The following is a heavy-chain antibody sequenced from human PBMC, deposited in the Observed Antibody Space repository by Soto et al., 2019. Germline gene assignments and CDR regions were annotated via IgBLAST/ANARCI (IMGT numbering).Heavy chain of an antibody. CDR3: AAGGGLPRYY. CDR2: IYHSGST. V-gene: IGHV4-30-2*01. J-gene: IGHJ4*02. D-gene: IGHD5-12*01. CDR1: GGSISSGGYS. Sequence: QLQLQESGSGLVKPSQTLSLTCAVSGGSISSGGYSWSWIRQPPGEGLEWIGYIYHSGSTYYDPFLTSRVTISVDRSKNQFSLKLSSVTAADTAVYYCAAGGGLPRYYWGQGTLVTVSS.